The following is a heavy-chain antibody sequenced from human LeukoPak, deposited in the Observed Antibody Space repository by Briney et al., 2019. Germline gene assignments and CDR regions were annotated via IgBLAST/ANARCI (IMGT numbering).Heavy chain of an antibody. J-gene: IGHJ6*02. CDR2: INPSGGST. V-gene: IGHV1-46*01. Sequence: ASVKVSCKASGYTFTSYYMHWVRQAPGQGLEWMGIINPSGGSTSYAQKFQGRVTITADESTSTAYMELSSLRSEDTAVYYCAREPIEYCSSTSCPIDYYYYYGMDVWGQGTTVTVSS. D-gene: IGHD2-2*01. CDR1: GYTFTSYY. CDR3: AREPIEYCSSTSCPIDYYYYYGMDV.